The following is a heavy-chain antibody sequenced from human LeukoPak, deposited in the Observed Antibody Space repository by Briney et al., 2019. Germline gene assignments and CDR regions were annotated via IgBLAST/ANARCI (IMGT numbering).Heavy chain of an antibody. CDR1: GGSISSHY. CDR3: ARVLYYYDSSGYYWYFDL. D-gene: IGHD3-22*01. V-gene: IGHV4-59*11. J-gene: IGHJ2*01. Sequence: SETLSLTCADPGGSISSHYWSWIRQPPGKGLEWIGYIYYSGSTNYTPSLKSRVTISVDTSKIQFSLKLSSVTAADTAVYYCARVLYYYDSSGYYWYFDLWGRGTLVTVSS. CDR2: IYYSGST.